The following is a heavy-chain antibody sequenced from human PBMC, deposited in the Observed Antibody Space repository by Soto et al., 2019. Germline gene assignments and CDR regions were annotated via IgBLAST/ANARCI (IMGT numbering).Heavy chain of an antibody. CDR3: ARDLGNVESSSRV. CDR2: IKQDGSEK. J-gene: IGHJ6*04. D-gene: IGHD1-1*01. Sequence: GGSLRLSCAASGFTFSSYWMSWVRQAPGKGLEWVANIKQDGSEKYYVDSVKGRFTISRDNAKNSLYLQMNSLRAEDTAVYYCARDLGNVESSSRVWGKGTTVTVSS. CDR1: GFTFSSYW. V-gene: IGHV3-7*01.